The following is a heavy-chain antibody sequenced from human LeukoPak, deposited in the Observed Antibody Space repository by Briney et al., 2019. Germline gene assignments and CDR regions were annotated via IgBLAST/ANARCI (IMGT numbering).Heavy chain of an antibody. CDR3: ARVGDSSSSRRVPYYYYGMGV. Sequence: ASVKVSCKASGYTFTSYYMHWVRQAPGQGLEWMGIINPSGGSTSYAQKFQGRVTMTRDTSTSTVYMELSSLRSEDTAVYYCARVGDSSSSRRVPYYYYGMGVWGQGTTVTVSS. V-gene: IGHV1-46*01. D-gene: IGHD6-6*01. J-gene: IGHJ6*02. CDR2: INPSGGST. CDR1: GYTFTSYY.